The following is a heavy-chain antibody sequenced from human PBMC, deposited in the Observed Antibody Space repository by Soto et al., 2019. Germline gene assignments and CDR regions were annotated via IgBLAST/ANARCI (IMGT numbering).Heavy chain of an antibody. CDR3: ARDYYRFNSGYGFSMDV. CDR2: ISYDGRNK. J-gene: IGHJ6*02. D-gene: IGHD5-12*01. V-gene: IGHV3-30*04. Sequence: PGGSLSLSCSASGCTYSTYATPCLRQALGKGREWVAVISYDGRNKFYADAVKGRFTISRDNPENTLYLQMNSLRAEDTAVYYCARDYYRFNSGYGFSMDVWGQGTTVTVSS. CDR1: GCTYSTYA.